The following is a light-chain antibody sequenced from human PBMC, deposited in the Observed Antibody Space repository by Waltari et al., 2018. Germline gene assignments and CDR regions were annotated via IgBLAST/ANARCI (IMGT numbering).Light chain of an antibody. V-gene: IGKV4-1*01. CDR1: QSVLSSFDNKYY. Sequence: DIVMTQSPDSLAVSLGARATINCKSSQSVLSSFDNKYYLAWYQQRPGHPPKLLIYWASTRESGVPDRFSGSGSGTDFTLTISSLQAEDVAVYYCQQYYSTIYTFGQGTKLEI. CDR2: WAS. CDR3: QQYYSTIYT. J-gene: IGKJ2*01.